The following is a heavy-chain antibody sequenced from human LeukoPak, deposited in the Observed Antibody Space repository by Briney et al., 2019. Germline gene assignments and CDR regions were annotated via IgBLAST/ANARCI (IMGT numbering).Heavy chain of an antibody. Sequence: KSSETLSLTCTVSGGSISSSSYYWGWIRQPPGKGLEWIGSIYYSGSTYYNPSLKSRVTISVDTSKNQFSLKLSSVTAADTAVYHCARLVRGYRAEYFQHWGQGTLVTVSS. D-gene: IGHD3-10*01. CDR3: ARLVRGYRAEYFQH. CDR2: IYYSGST. J-gene: IGHJ1*01. CDR1: GGSISSSSYY. V-gene: IGHV4-39*01.